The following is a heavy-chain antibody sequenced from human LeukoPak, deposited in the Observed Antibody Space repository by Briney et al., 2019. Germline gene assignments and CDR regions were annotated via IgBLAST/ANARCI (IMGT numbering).Heavy chain of an antibody. CDR3: AKDIRDRGYADC. J-gene: IGHJ4*02. CDR1: GFTFGHYA. Sequence: QPGGSLRLSCAASGFTFGHYAIHWVRQAPGKGLEWVSLISADGTTTFYADSVKGRFTISRDNSKNSLYLQMNSLRTEDTALYYCAKDIRDRGYADCWGQGTLVTVSS. D-gene: IGHD3-22*01. CDR2: ISADGTTT. V-gene: IGHV3-43*02.